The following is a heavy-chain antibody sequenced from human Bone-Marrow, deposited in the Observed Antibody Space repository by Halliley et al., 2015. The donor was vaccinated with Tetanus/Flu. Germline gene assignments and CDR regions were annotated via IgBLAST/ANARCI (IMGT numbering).Heavy chain of an antibody. CDR3: ARDIEAGAVFDS. Sequence: TLSLTCAVSGDSIGSDKWWTWVRQPPGKGLEWIGEISHRGTTNYSPSLMSRVAISVDKSKNQFSLKLTSATAADTAVYYCARDIEAGAVFDSWGQGTLVTVSS. J-gene: IGHJ5*01. D-gene: IGHD2-15*01. V-gene: IGHV4-4*02. CDR1: GDSIGSDKW. CDR2: ISHRGTT.